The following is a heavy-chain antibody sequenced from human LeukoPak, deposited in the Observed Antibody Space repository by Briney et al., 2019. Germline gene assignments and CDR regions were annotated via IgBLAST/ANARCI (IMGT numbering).Heavy chain of an antibody. CDR3: TQYSGSYFGAFDI. V-gene: IGHV4-34*01. D-gene: IGHD3-10*01. CDR2: INHSGST. CDR1: GGSFSGYY. Sequence: SETLSLTSAVYGGSFSGYYWSWIRPPPGKGLEWIGEINHSGSTNYNPSLKSRVTISVATSKTQFSLKLSSVTAAATAVYYCTQYSGSYFGAFDIWGQGTMVTVSS. J-gene: IGHJ3*02.